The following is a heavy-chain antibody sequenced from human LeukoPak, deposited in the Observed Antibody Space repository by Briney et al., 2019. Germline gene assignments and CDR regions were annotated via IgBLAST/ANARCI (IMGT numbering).Heavy chain of an antibody. Sequence: SETLSLTCSVSGASITTDYYYWAWIRQSPGKGLEWIGTIFYSESTYYNPSLKSRITMSLDTSKNQFSLKVTSVTAADTAVYYCSSGVEMPSVGQLFDSWGQGTLVTVSS. V-gene: IGHV4-39*07. CDR3: SSGVEMPSVGQLFDS. CDR1: GASITTDYYY. CDR2: IFYSEST. D-gene: IGHD5-24*01. J-gene: IGHJ4*02.